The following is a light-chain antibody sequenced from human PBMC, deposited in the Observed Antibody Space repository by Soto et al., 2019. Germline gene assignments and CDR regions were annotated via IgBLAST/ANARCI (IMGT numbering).Light chain of an antibody. CDR3: CSYAGSYTSADYV. J-gene: IGLJ1*01. Sequence: QSALTQPRSVSGSPGQSVTISCTGTSSDVGGYNYVSWYQQHPGKAPKLMIYDVSKRPSGVPDRFSGSKSGNTASLTISGLQAEDEADYYCCSYAGSYTSADYVFGTGTKVTVL. V-gene: IGLV2-11*01. CDR1: SSDVGGYNY. CDR2: DVS.